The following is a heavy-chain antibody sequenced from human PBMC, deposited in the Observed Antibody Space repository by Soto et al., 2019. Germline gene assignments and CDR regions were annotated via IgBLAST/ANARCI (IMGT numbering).Heavy chain of an antibody. CDR3: ARVNRYTYYYGMDV. CDR1: GGTFSSYA. V-gene: IGHV1-69*01. CDR2: IIPIFGTA. Sequence: QVQLVQSGAEVKKPGSSVKVSCKASGGTFSSYAISWVRQDPGQGHEWMGGIIPIFGTANYEQKFQGRVTITADETTSTTYIELSSLRSEDTAVYYCARVNRYTYYYGMDVWGQGTTVTVSS. J-gene: IGHJ6*02. D-gene: IGHD1-26*01.